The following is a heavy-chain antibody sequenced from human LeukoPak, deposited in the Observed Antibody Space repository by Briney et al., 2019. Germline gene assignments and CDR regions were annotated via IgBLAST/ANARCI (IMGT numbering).Heavy chain of an antibody. V-gene: IGHV3-74*01. J-gene: IGHJ1*01. CDR2: INTDGSST. CDR1: GFTFSSYW. Sequence: GGSLRLSCAASGFTFSSYWMHWVRQAPGKGLVWVSRINTDGSSTTYADSVKGRFTISRDNSKNTLYLQMNRLRAEDTAVYYCAFKWTEYFQHWGQGTLVTVSS. D-gene: IGHD2-8*01. CDR3: AFKWTEYFQH.